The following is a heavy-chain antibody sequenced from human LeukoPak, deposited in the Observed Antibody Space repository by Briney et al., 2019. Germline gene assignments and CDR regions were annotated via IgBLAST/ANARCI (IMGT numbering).Heavy chain of an antibody. J-gene: IGHJ4*02. D-gene: IGHD4/OR15-4a*01. Sequence: GESLKISCKGSGYSFTSYWIGWVRQMPGKGLEWMGIIYPGDSDTRYSPSFQGQVTISADKSISTAYLQWNSLKASDTAMYYCARHVFHMVRTYHFDYWGQGTLVTVSS. CDR1: GYSFTSYW. CDR2: IYPGDSDT. V-gene: IGHV5-51*01. CDR3: ARHVFHMVRTYHFDY.